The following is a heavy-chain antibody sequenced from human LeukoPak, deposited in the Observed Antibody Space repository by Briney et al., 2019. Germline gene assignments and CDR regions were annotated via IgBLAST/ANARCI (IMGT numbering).Heavy chain of an antibody. CDR3: AKDILRAVAGRAFDI. J-gene: IGHJ3*02. D-gene: IGHD6-19*01. Sequence: PGGSLRLSCAASGFTFSSYSMNWVRQAPGKGLEWVSSISSSSSYIYYADSVKGRFTISRDNAKNSLYLQMNSLRAEDTALYYCAKDILRAVAGRAFDIWGQGTMVTVSS. V-gene: IGHV3-21*04. CDR1: GFTFSSYS. CDR2: ISSSSSYI.